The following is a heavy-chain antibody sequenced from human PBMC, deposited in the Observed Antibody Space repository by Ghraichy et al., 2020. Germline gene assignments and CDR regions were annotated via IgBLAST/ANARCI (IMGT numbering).Heavy chain of an antibody. CDR2: INQDGREK. Sequence: GSLRLSCAASGFTISTWNMNWVRQAPGKGLEWVANINQDGREKYYVASVKGRFTISRDNAKNSLYLQMNGLRAEDTAVYYCSSGDTFDIWGQGTMVAVSS. CDR3: SSGDTFDI. CDR1: GFTISTWN. V-gene: IGHV3-7*03. D-gene: IGHD3-10*01. J-gene: IGHJ3*02.